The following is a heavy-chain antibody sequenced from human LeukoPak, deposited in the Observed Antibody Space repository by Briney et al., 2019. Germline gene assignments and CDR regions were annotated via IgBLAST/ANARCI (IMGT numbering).Heavy chain of an antibody. CDR1: GYSFTSHD. J-gene: IGHJ4*02. V-gene: IGHV1-8*01. Sequence: ASVKVSCRASGYSFTSHDINWVRQATGQGLEWMGWMNPNSGNTGYAQKFQDRVTMTRNTSISTAYLELSSLGSEDTAMYYCASALKRGSAGTLIDHWGQGTLVTVSS. CDR2: MNPNSGNT. CDR3: ASALKRGSAGTLIDH. D-gene: IGHD6-13*01.